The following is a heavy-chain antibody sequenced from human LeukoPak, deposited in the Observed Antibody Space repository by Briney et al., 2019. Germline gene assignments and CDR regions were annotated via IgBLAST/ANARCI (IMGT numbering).Heavy chain of an antibody. CDR3: ARYTGSFTPLDY. J-gene: IGHJ4*02. CDR2: ISPDDSYT. Sequence: GESLKISCEGSGYFFNTYWVAWERQTPGKGLEWMGIISPDDSYTRYSPSFAGHITISADKSISTAHLQWTSLKASDSAMYYCARYTGSFTPLDYWGQGTLVTVSS. CDR1: GYFFNTYW. V-gene: IGHV5-51*01. D-gene: IGHD3-10*01.